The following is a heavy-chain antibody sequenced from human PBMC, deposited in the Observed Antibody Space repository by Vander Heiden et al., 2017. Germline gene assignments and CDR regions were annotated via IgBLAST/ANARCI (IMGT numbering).Heavy chain of an antibody. CDR1: GYSFTSCW. D-gene: IGHD4-4*01. V-gene: IGHV5-51*01. CDR2: IYPGDSDT. CDR3: ARSHDYNVNFQDS. J-gene: IGHJ5*01. Sequence: EVQLVQSGAEVKKPGESLKISCKGSGYSFTSCWIGWVRQMPGKGLEWMVIIYPGDSDTRYSPSFQGQVTISVDKSISTAYLQWSSLKASDTAMYYCARSHDYNVNFQDSWGQGTLVTVSS.